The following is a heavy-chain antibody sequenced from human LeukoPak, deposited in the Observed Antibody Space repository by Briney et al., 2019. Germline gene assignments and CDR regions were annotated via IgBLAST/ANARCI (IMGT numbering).Heavy chain of an antibody. CDR2: ISSGSNYI. Sequence: GGSLRLSCAASGFTFSSYSMNWVRQAPGKGLEWVSSISSGSNYIYYADSVKGRFTISRDSAKNSLYLQMKSLRAEDTAVYYCAKESVADIAYDYWGQGTLVTVSS. J-gene: IGHJ4*02. D-gene: IGHD6-19*01. CDR1: GFTFSSYS. CDR3: AKESVADIAYDY. V-gene: IGHV3-21*01.